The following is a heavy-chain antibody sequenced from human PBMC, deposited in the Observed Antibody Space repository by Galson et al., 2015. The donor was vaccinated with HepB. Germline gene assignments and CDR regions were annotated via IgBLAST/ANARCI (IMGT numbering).Heavy chain of an antibody. CDR1: GYTFTSYY. D-gene: IGHD1-26*01. V-gene: IGHV1-2*02. CDR2: INPNSGGT. Sequence: SVKVSCKASGYTFTSYYMHWVRQAPGQGLEWMGWINPNSGGTNYAQKFQGRVTMTRDTSISTAYMELSRLRSDDTAVYYCAREGVGHNDAFDIWGQGTMVTVSS. CDR3: AREGVGHNDAFDI. J-gene: IGHJ3*02.